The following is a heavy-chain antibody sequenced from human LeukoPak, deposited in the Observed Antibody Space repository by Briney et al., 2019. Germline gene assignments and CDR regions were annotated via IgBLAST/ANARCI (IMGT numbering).Heavy chain of an antibody. CDR2: IYVSGST. V-gene: IGHV4-61*02. Sequence: PSETLSLTCTVSGGSISSGSYYWSWIRQPGGKGLEWIGRIYVSGSTNYNPSLKSRVTISLHTSKNQFSLKLSSVTAADTAVYYCAREHQNYDYYYYMDVWGKGTTVTVSS. J-gene: IGHJ6*03. CDR1: GGSISSGSYY. D-gene: IGHD3-16*01. CDR3: AREHQNYDYYYYMDV.